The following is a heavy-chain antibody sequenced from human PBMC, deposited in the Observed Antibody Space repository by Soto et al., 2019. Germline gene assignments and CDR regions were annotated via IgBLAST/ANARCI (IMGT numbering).Heavy chain of an antibody. CDR2: ISSNGGST. CDR1: GFTFSSYA. CDR3: ARGSGYDYGGWADFDY. J-gene: IGHJ4*02. D-gene: IGHD5-12*01. Sequence: GGSLRLSCAASGFTFSSYAMHWVRQAPGKGLEYVSAISSNGGSTYYANSVKGRFTISRDNSKNTLYLQMGSLRAEDMAVYYCARGSGYDYGGWADFDYWGQGTLVTVSS. V-gene: IGHV3-64*01.